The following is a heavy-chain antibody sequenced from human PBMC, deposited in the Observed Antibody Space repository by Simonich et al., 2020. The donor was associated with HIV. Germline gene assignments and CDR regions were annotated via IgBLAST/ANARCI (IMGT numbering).Heavy chain of an antibody. V-gene: IGHV1-2*02. CDR1: GYTFTGYY. Sequence: QVQLVQSGAEVKKPGASVKVSCKASGYTFTGYYMHWVRQAPGKGLEWMGWINPNRGATNYAQKFQGGVTMTRDTSISTAYMELSRLRSDDTAVYYCARDRIAAAGTDSFDYWGQGTLVTVSS. CDR3: ARDRIAAAGTDSFDY. CDR2: INPNRGAT. D-gene: IGHD6-13*01. J-gene: IGHJ4*02.